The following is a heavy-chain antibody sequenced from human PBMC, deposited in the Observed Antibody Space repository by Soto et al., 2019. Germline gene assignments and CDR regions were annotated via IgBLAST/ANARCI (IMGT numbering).Heavy chain of an antibody. Sequence: QLQLQESGPGLVKPSETLSLTCTVSGGSISSSSYYWGWIRQPPGKGLEWIGSIYYSGSTYYNPSVTRRVTISVDTSKNQFSLKLSSVTAADTAVYYCARLYYYCSGSSCYPWSFDYWGQGTLVTVSS. CDR2: IYYSGST. D-gene: IGHD2-15*01. CDR1: GGSISSSSYY. V-gene: IGHV4-39*01. J-gene: IGHJ4*02. CDR3: ARLYYYCSGSSCYPWSFDY.